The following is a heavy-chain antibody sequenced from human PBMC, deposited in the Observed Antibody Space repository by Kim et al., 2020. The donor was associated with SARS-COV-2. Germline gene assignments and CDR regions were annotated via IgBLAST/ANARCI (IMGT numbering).Heavy chain of an antibody. CDR1: GGSISSYY. J-gene: IGHJ6*02. Sequence: SETLSLTCTVSGGSISSYYWSWIRQPPGKGLEWIGYIYYSGSTNYNPSLKSRVTISVDTSKNQFSLKLSSVTAADTAVYYCARVRYYGSGSYFYYGMDVWGQGTTVTVSS. CDR3: ARVRYYGSGSYFYYGMDV. D-gene: IGHD3-10*01. V-gene: IGHV4-59*01. CDR2: IYYSGST.